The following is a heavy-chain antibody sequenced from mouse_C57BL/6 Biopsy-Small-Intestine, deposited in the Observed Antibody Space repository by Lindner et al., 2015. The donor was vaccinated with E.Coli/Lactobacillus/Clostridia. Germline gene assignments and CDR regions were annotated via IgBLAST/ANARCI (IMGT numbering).Heavy chain of an antibody. Sequence: SVKVSCKASGYTFNLFGINWVRQAPGQGLEWMGWIGPYNDNVKYAQDFQGRVTMTTDASTTTAYMDLRSLRSDDTAVYYCARVYRYGGWYGRSDYWGQGTLVTVSS. CDR1: GYTFNLFG. CDR3: ARVYRYGGWYGRSDY. CDR2: IGPYNDNV. V-gene: IGHV14-4*02. D-gene: IGHD1-1*02. J-gene: IGHJ4*01.